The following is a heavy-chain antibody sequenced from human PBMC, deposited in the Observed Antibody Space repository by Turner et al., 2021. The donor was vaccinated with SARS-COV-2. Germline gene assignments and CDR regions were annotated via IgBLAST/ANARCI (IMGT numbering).Heavy chain of an antibody. CDR3: ARDLMEVGGMDV. V-gene: IGHV3-53*01. D-gene: IGHD3-3*01. Sequence: EVQLVESGGGLIQPGGSLRLSCAASGFTVSSNYMSWVRQAPGKGLEGVSVIYSGGSKYDADSVKGRFTISRDNSKNTLYLQMNSLRAEDTAVYYCARDLMEVGGMDVWGQGTTVTVSS. CDR1: GFTVSSNY. CDR2: IYSGGSK. J-gene: IGHJ6*02.